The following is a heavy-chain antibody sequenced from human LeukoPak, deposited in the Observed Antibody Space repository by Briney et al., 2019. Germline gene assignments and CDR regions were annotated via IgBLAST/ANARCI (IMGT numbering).Heavy chain of an antibody. V-gene: IGHV3-30-3*01. D-gene: IGHD3-16*01. CDR3: AREGEWGYYFDY. J-gene: IGHJ4*02. CDR2: VSFDGTND. Sequence: GGSLRLSCVVSGFTFSPYVVHWVRQAPGKGLEWVAVVSFDGTNDHYTDSVKGRFTISRDNSKNTLYLQMNRLRSEDTAVYYCAREGEWGYYFDYWGQGTLVTVSS. CDR1: GFTFSPYV.